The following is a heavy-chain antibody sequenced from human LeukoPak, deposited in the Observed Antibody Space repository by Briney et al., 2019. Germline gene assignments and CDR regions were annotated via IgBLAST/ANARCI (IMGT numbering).Heavy chain of an antibody. J-gene: IGHJ4*02. V-gene: IGHV3-23*01. CDR3: AARSSYYYTAFRY. Sequence: GGSLRLSCAASGFTFSSYAMSWVRQAPGKGLEWVSAISGSGGSTYYADSVKGRFTISRDNSKNTLYLQMNSLRAEDTAVFYCAARSSYYYTAFRYWGQGTLVTVSS. D-gene: IGHD3-22*01. CDR2: ISGSGGST. CDR1: GFTFSSYA.